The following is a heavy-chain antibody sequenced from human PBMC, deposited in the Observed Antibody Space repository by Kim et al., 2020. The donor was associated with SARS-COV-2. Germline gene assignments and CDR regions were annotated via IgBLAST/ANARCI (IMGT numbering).Heavy chain of an antibody. CDR3: ARDFYIWWLRGPFDY. D-gene: IGHD5-12*01. J-gene: IGHJ4*02. CDR1: GFTFSSYA. Sequence: GGSLRLSCAASGFTFSSYAMHWVRQAPGKGLEWVAVISYDGSNKYYADSVKGRFTISRDNSKNTLYLQMNSLRAEDTAVYYCARDFYIWWLRGPFDYWGQGTLVTVSS. CDR2: ISYDGSNK. V-gene: IGHV3-30*04.